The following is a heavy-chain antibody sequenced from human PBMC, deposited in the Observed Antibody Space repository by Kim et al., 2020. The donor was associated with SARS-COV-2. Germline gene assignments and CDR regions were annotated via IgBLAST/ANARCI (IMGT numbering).Heavy chain of an antibody. D-gene: IGHD3-10*01. Sequence: GGSLRLSCAASGFTFSSYGMHWVRQAPGKGLEWVAVIWYDGSNKYYADSVKGRFTISRDNSKNTLYLQMNSLRAEDTAVYYCAREDHLWFGESYYFDYWGQGTLVTVSS. CDR1: GFTFSSYG. CDR2: IWYDGSNK. V-gene: IGHV3-33*01. J-gene: IGHJ4*02. CDR3: AREDHLWFGESYYFDY.